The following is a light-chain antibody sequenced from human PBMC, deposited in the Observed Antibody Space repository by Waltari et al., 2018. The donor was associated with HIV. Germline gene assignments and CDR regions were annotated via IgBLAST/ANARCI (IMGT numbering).Light chain of an antibody. CDR3: AAWDASLSAWV. CDR1: SSNIGSNY. Sequence: QSVLTQPPSASGTPGQWVTIPCSGSSSNIGSNYVYWYQQLPGTATKLLIYMNTQRPSGVPDRFSGSKSGTSASLAISGLRSEDEADYYCAAWDASLSAWVFGGGTKLTVL. J-gene: IGLJ3*02. V-gene: IGLV1-47*01. CDR2: MNT.